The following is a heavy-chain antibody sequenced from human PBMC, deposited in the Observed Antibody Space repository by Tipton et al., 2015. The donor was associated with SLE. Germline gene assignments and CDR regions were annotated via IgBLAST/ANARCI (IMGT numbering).Heavy chain of an antibody. Sequence: TLSLTCSVSGGYIDTNSWWVWVRQPPGKGLEWIGEIYYSGSANYNPSLKTRVTISVDESKNQFSLKMISVTAADAAVYYCGRASYDFWSGSIDHWGQGTLVTVSS. CDR3: GRASYDFWSGSIDH. J-gene: IGHJ4*02. D-gene: IGHD3-3*01. CDR1: GGYIDTNSW. V-gene: IGHV4-4*02. CDR2: IYYSGSA.